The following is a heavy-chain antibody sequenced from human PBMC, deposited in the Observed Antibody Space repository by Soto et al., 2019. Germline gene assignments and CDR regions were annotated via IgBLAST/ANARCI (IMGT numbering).Heavy chain of an antibody. CDR1: GFTFSSYA. D-gene: IGHD2-15*01. CDR2: ISGSGGST. J-gene: IGHJ6*03. Sequence: GGSLRLSCAASGFTFSSYAMSWVRQAPGKGLEWVSAISGSGGSTYYADSVKGRFTISRDNSKNTLYLQMNSLRAEDTAVYYCARAENVVVVRSTAYYYYYYMDVWGKGTTVTVSS. V-gene: IGHV3-23*01. CDR3: ARAENVVVVRSTAYYYYYYMDV.